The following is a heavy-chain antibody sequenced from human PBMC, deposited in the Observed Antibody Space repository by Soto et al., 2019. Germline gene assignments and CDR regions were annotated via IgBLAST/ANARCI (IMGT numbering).Heavy chain of an antibody. CDR3: ARDRGIAVAGTPPYFDY. J-gene: IGHJ4*02. Sequence: ASVKVSCKASGYTFTSYGISWVRQAPGQGLEWMGWISAYNGNTNYAQKLQGRVTMTTDTSTSTAYMELRSLRSDDTAVYYCARDRGIAVAGTPPYFDYWGQGTLVTVSS. V-gene: IGHV1-18*01. CDR2: ISAYNGNT. CDR1: GYTFTSYG. D-gene: IGHD6-19*01.